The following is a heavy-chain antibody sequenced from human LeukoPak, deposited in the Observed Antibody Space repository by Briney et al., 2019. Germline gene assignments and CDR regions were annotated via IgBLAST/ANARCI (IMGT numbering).Heavy chain of an antibody. CDR2: ICGNGGGT. Sequence: VGALRLSCSDSGFTFSSYAMHSVRQAPGNGLEYVSAICGNGGGTYYAESVWGRLTISRDNSKNTLYLQMSSLRADDTAVYYCVNGGASLGYCSGGSCYPSYYYYGRDVWGQGNTVTVSS. CDR1: GFTFSSYA. CDR3: VNGGASLGYCSGGSCYPSYYYYGRDV. D-gene: IGHD2-15*01. J-gene: IGHJ6*02. V-gene: IGHV3-64D*09.